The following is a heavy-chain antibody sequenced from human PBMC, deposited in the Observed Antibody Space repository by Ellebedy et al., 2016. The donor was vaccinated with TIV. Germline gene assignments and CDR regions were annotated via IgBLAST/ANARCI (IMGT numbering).Heavy chain of an antibody. D-gene: IGHD1-1*01. CDR2: IYYSGST. CDR3: ARDSFGWNYLDY. J-gene: IGHJ4*02. V-gene: IGHV4-39*07. Sequence: SETLSLXXTVSGGSISSSSYYWGWIRQPPGKGLEWIGSIYYSGSTYYNPSLKSRVTISVDTSKNQFSLKLSSVTAADTAVYYCARDSFGWNYLDYWGQGTLVTVSS. CDR1: GGSISSSSYY.